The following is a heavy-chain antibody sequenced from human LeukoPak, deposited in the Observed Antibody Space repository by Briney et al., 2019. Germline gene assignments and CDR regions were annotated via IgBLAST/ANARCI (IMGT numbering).Heavy chain of an antibody. V-gene: IGHV4-59*12. CDR2: IYYSGST. CDR3: ARGRSSRDLYRGYSSSWYPPRTAPHYFDY. D-gene: IGHD6-13*01. Sequence: SETLSLTCTVSGGSISSYYWSWIRQPPGKGLEWIGYIYYSGSTNYNPSLKSRVTISVDTSKNQFSLKLSSVTAADTAVYYCARGRSSRDLYRGYSSSWYPPRTAPHYFDYWGQGTLVTVSS. J-gene: IGHJ4*02. CDR1: GGSISSYY.